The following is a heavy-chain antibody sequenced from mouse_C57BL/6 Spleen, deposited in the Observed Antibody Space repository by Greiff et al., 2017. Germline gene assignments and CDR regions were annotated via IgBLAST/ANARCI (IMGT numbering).Heavy chain of an antibody. CDR2: IHPNSGST. J-gene: IGHJ2*01. D-gene: IGHD3-2*02. Sequence: VQLQQPGAELVKPGASVKLSCKASGYTFTSYWMHWVKQRPGQGLEWIGMIHPNSGSTNYNEKFKSKATLTVDKSSSTAYMQLSSLTSEDSAVYYCARSRDSSGYFDYWGQGTTLTVSS. CDR3: ARSRDSSGYFDY. V-gene: IGHV1-64*01. CDR1: GYTFTSYW.